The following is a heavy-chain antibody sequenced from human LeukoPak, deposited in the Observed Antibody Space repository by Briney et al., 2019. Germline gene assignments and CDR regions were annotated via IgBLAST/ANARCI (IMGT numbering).Heavy chain of an antibody. CDR1: GFTFSSYG. J-gene: IGHJ4*02. V-gene: IGHV3-30*02. D-gene: IGHD4-17*01. CDR3: ATDDYGDYGLDY. CDR2: IRYDGSNK. Sequence: GGSLRLSCAASGFTFSSYGMHWVRQAPGKGLEWVAFIRYDGSNKYYADSVKGRFTISRDNSKNTLYLQMNSLRAEDTAVYYCATDDYGDYGLDYWGQGTLVTVSS.